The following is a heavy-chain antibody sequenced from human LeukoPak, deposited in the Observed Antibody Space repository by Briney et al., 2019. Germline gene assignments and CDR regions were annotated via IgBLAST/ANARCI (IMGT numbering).Heavy chain of an antibody. V-gene: IGHV4-30-2*01. CDR2: INHSGST. CDR3: ARGGRIVGATPVLDY. J-gene: IGHJ4*02. D-gene: IGHD1-26*01. Sequence: PSQTLSLTCTVSGGSISSGGYYWSWIRQPPGKGLEWIGEINHSGSTNYNPSLKSRVTISVDTSKNQFSLKLSSVTAADTAVYYCARGGRIVGATPVLDYWGQGTLVTVSS. CDR1: GGSISSGGYY.